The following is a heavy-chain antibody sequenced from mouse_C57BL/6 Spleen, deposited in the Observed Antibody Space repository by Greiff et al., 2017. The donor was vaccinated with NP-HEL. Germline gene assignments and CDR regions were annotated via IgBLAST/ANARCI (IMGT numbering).Heavy chain of an antibody. V-gene: IGHV1-19*01. D-gene: IGHD1-1*01. CDR1: GYTFTDYY. CDR2: INPYNGGT. CDR3: ARAITTVAFDY. Sequence: VQLQQSGPVLVKPGASVKMSCKASGYTFTDYYMNWVKQSHGKSLEWIGVINPYNGGTSYNQKFKGKATLTVDKSSSTAYIELNSLTSEDSAVYYCARAITTVAFDYWGQGTTLTVSS. J-gene: IGHJ2*01.